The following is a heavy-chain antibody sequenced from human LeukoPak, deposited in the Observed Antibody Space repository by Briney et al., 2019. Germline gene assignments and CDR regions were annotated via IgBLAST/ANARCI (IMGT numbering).Heavy chain of an antibody. J-gene: IGHJ4*02. D-gene: IGHD2-2*01. Sequence: PGGSLRLSCAASGFTFSNYWMSWVRQAPGKGLEWLSIIYTGGNTVSAESVKGRFSISRDDSRNTVHLQMNNLRDDDTAVYYCARDRSIVVVPAAVARVGFDYWGQGTLVTVSS. CDR3: ARDRSIVVVPAAVARVGFDY. CDR1: GFTFSNYW. CDR2: IYTGGNT. V-gene: IGHV3-66*01.